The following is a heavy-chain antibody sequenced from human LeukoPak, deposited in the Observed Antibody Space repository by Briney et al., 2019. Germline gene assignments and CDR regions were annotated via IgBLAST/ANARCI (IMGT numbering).Heavy chain of an antibody. CDR2: ISYDGSNK. V-gene: IGHV3-30*04. Sequence: PGGSLRLSCAASGFTFDDYTMHWVRQAPGKGLEWVAVISYDGSNKYYTDSVKGRFTISGDNSKNTLYLQMNSLRDEDTAVYYCAKDSHWILFDDWGQGTLVTVSS. CDR3: AKDSHWILFDD. CDR1: GFTFDDYT. J-gene: IGHJ4*02. D-gene: IGHD2-2*03.